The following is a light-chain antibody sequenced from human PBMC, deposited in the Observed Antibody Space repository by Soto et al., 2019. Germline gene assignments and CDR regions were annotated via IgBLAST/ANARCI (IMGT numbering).Light chain of an antibody. V-gene: IGKV1-5*01. J-gene: IGKJ2*01. Sequence: DIQMTQYPSILSASVRDRVTITCRASQSVSIWLAWYQQKPGKAPRLLIYDAASLESGVPSRFSGSGSGTNFTLTISSLQPDDFATYYCQYDSSFGQGTKVDIK. CDR2: DAA. CDR3: QYDSS. CDR1: QSVSIW.